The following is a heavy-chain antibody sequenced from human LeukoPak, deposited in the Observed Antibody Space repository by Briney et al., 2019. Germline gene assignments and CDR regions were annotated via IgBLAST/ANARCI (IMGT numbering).Heavy chain of an antibody. CDR3: ARISHWRVLL. D-gene: IGHD2-8*02. J-gene: IGHJ4*02. CDR2: IKEDGSEK. CDR1: GFTFSSYW. V-gene: IGHV3-7*01. Sequence: GGSLRLSCAASGFTFSSYWMSWLRQAPEKGLEWVANIKEDGSEKCYVDSVKGRFSISRDNAKNSLYLQMNSLRAEDTAVYFCARISHWRVLLWGQGILVTVSS.